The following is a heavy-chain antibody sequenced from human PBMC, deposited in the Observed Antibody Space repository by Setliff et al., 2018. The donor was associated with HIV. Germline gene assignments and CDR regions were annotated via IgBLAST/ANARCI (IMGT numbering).Heavy chain of an antibody. V-gene: IGHV4-39*07. CDR1: GGSITTTNYY. Sequence: SETLSLTCTVSGGSITTTNYYWGWVRQSPGKGLEWIGVIYYRGSAYYNLSLQSRVTLSLDNSKNQFSLKLTSVTAADTAVYYCARDIWAYGLMGSWGQGTLVTASS. CDR2: IYYRGSA. CDR3: ARDIWAYGLMGS. D-gene: IGHD4-17*01. J-gene: IGHJ5*02.